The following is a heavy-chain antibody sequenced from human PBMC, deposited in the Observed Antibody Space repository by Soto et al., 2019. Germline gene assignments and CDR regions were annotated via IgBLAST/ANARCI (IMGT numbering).Heavy chain of an antibody. CDR2: FSGSSGTT. CDR3: ARWNGYGDS. J-gene: IGHJ4*02. D-gene: IGHD1-1*01. CDR1: GFSISTYG. Sequence: EVQLLESGGGLAQPGGSLRLSCAASGFSISTYGVTWVRQAPGKGLEWVSGFSGSSGTTYYADSVKGRFTISRDNSKNTVYLQMNSLRAEDTAVDYCARWNGYGDSWGQGTLVTVSS. V-gene: IGHV3-23*01.